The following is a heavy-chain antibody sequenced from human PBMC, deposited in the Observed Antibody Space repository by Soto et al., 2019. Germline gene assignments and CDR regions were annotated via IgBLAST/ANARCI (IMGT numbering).Heavy chain of an antibody. D-gene: IGHD3-10*01. V-gene: IGHV3-30-3*01. J-gene: IGHJ4*01. CDR1: GFSFKNYA. Sequence: QVQLVESGGGVVQPGSSLRLSCAASGFSFKNYAFHWVRLAPGKGLEWVALISHNDEPKIFYADSVQGRFTISRDNFKNTVSLQMNSLRDEDTAVYHCARGVRAETYYNAFDYWGQGTQVTVSS. CDR2: ISHNDEPKI. CDR3: ARGVRAETYYNAFDY.